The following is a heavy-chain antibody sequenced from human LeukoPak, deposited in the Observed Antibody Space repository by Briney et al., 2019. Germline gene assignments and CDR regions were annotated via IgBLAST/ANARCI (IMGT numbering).Heavy chain of an antibody. V-gene: IGHV3-21*01. J-gene: IGHJ4*02. Sequence: GGSLRLSCAASGFTFSSYSMNWVRQAPGKGLEWVSSISSSSSYIYYADSVKGRFTISRDNAKNSLYLQMNSLRAGDTAVYYCARDSSSWYLVDYWGQGTLVTVSS. CDR1: GFTFSSYS. CDR3: ARDSSSWYLVDY. CDR2: ISSSSSYI. D-gene: IGHD6-13*01.